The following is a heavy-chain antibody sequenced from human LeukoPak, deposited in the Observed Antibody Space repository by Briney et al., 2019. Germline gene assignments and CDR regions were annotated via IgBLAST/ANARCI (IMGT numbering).Heavy chain of an antibody. J-gene: IGHJ4*02. D-gene: IGHD6-13*01. CDR1: GGSISSYY. CDR2: IYYSGST. CDR3: ARVTPSGSWYADY. Sequence: SETLSLTCTVSGGSISSYYWSWIRQPPGKGLEWIGYIYYSGSTNYNPSLKSRVTMSVDTSKNQFSLKLSSVTAADTAVYYCARVTPSGSWYADYWGQGTLVTVSS. V-gene: IGHV4-59*01.